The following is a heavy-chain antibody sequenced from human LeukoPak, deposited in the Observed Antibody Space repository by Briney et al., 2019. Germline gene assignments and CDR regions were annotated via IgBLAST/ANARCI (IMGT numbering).Heavy chain of an antibody. CDR1: GFTFSSYE. Sequence: GGSLRLSCAASGFTFSSYEMHWVRQAPGKGPEWVSYISGSGSTKYYADSVKGRFTISRDNALNSLHLQMSSLRDEDTAVYYCARVPADYWGQGTLVTVSS. V-gene: IGHV3-48*03. D-gene: IGHD2-2*01. J-gene: IGHJ4*02. CDR2: ISGSGSTK. CDR3: ARVPADY.